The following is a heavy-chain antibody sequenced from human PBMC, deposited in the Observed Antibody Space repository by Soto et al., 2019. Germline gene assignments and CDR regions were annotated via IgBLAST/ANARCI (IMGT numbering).Heavy chain of an antibody. CDR3: ARSRDYLPPYYYGMDV. CDR2: IIPIFGTA. V-gene: IGHV1-69*13. D-gene: IGHD6-25*01. J-gene: IGHJ6*02. Sequence: SVKVSSKASGGTFSSYAISWVRQAPGQGLEWMGGIIPIFGTANYAQKFQGRVTITADESTSTAYMELSSLRSEDTAVYYCARSRDYLPPYYYGMDVWGQGTTVTVSS. CDR1: GGTFSSYA.